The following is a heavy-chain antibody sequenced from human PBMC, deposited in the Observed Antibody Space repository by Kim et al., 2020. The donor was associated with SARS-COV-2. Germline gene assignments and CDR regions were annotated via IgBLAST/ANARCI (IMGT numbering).Heavy chain of an antibody. CDR2: INTNTGNP. Sequence: ASVKVSCKASGYTFTSYAMNWVRQAPGQGLEWMGWINTNTGNPTYAQGFTGRFVFSLDTSVSTAYLQISSLKAEDTAVYYCARDGPLLWFGESNFDYWGQGTLVTVSS. CDR1: GYTFTSYA. D-gene: IGHD3-10*01. CDR3: ARDGPLLWFGESNFDY. V-gene: IGHV7-4-1*02. J-gene: IGHJ4*02.